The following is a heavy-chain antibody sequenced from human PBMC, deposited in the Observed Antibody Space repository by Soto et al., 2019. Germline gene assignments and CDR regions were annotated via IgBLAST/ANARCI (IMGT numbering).Heavy chain of an antibody. V-gene: IGHV1-46*01. J-gene: IGHJ6*02. CDR1: GYIFTSYY. Sequence: QVQLVQSGAEGKKPGASVKVSCKASGYIFTSYYIHWVRQAPGQGLEWMGIINTSSGNTIYLQRFQGRVTMTRDTSTSTVYMELSSLRSGDTAIYYCARSDSDYYGLDVWVQGTTVTVSS. CDR3: ARSDSDYYGLDV. CDR2: INTSSGNT.